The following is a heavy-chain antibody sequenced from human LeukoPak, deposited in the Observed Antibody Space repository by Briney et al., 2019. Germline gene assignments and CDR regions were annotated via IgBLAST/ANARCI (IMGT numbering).Heavy chain of an antibody. CDR1: GYTFTSYY. V-gene: IGHV1-46*01. D-gene: IGHD2-8*01. J-gene: IGHJ6*03. CDR3: ASSVSKLGPNYCYYMDV. Sequence: GASVKVSCKASGYTFTSYYMHWVRQAPGQGLEWMGIINPSGGSTSYAQKFQGRVTMTRDMSTSTVYMELSSLRSEDTAVYYCASSVSKLGPNYCYYMDVWGKGTTVTVSS. CDR2: INPSGGST.